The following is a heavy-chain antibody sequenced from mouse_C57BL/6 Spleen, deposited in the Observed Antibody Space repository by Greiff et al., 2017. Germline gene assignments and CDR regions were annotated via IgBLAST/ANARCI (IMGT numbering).Heavy chain of an antibody. V-gene: IGHV14-1*01. Sequence: EVQLQQSGAELVRPGASVKLSCTASGFNIKDYYMHWVKQRPEQGLAWIGRIDPEDGDTEYAPKFQGKATMPADKSSKPAYLQLSSLTSEVTAVYYCTTGEYDGGYYYAMDYWGQGTSVTVSS. CDR1: GFNIKDYY. J-gene: IGHJ4*01. CDR2: IDPEDGDT. D-gene: IGHD2-14*01. CDR3: TTGEYDGGYYYAMDY.